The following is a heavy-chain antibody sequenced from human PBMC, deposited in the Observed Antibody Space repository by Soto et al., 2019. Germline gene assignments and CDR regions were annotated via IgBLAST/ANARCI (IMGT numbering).Heavy chain of an antibody. V-gene: IGHV1-69-2*01. CDR3: TTGRIVAVTASPQGHAFVI. Sequence: EVQLVQSGAEVKRPGATVKISCKFSGYTFRDYYMHWVQQAPGKGLEWMGFVDPEDGETRYAEKFQGRVTITADTSTDTTYMELSSLRSEDTAMFYCTTGRIVAVTASPQGHAFVIWGQGTMVTVSS. D-gene: IGHD2-21*02. J-gene: IGHJ3*02. CDR2: VDPEDGET. CDR1: GYTFRDYY.